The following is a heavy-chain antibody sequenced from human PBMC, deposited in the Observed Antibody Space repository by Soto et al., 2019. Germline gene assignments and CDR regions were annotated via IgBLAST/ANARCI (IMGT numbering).Heavy chain of an antibody. CDR2: IYYSGST. CDR3: ARLFFGEVGATMYYFDY. V-gene: IGHV4-59*01. CDR1: GGSISSYY. D-gene: IGHD1-26*01. J-gene: IGHJ4*02. Sequence: PSETLSLTCTVSGGSISSYYWSWIRQPPGKGLEWIGYIYYSGSTNYNPSLKSRVTISVDTSKNQFSLKLSSVTAADTAVYYCARLFFGEVGATMYYFDYWGQGSLVTVSS.